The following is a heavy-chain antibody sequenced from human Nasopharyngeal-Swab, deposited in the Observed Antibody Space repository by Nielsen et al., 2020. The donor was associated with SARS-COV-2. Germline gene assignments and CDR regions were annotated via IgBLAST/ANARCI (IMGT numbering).Heavy chain of an antibody. CDR3: ARGGRITIIDY. CDR2: IYYSGST. CDR1: GGSISSGDYY. Sequence: SEILSLTCTVSGGSISSGDYYWSWIRQPPGKGLEWIGYIYYSGSTYYNPSLKSRVTISVDTSKNQFSLKLSSVTAADTAVYYCARGGRITIIDYWGQGTLVTVSS. V-gene: IGHV4-30-4*02. D-gene: IGHD3-3*01. J-gene: IGHJ4*02.